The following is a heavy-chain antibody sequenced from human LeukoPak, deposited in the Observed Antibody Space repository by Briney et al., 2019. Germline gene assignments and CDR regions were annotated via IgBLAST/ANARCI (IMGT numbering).Heavy chain of an antibody. J-gene: IGHJ5*02. Sequence: SETLSLTCTVSGGSISDYYWSWVRQPPGKGLEWIGYISYSGNINYNPSLKSRVTISVDTSTNQFSLNLTSVTAADTAVYYCAREQYYGSGSFYNWFDPWGQGTLVTVSS. CDR2: ISYSGNI. CDR3: AREQYYGSGSFYNWFDP. V-gene: IGHV4-59*12. CDR1: GGSISDYY. D-gene: IGHD3-10*01.